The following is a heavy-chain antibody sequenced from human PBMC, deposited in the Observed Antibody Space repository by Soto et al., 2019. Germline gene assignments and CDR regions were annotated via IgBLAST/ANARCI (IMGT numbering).Heavy chain of an antibody. CDR2: IYYSGST. Sequence: SETLSLTCTVSGGSISSYYWSWIRQPPGKGLEWIGYIYYSGSTNYNPSLKSRVTISVDTSKNQFSLKLSSVTAADTAVYYCARRYHGYYYVDYWGQGTLVTVSS. CDR3: ARRYHGYYYVDY. D-gene: IGHD5-12*01. J-gene: IGHJ4*02. CDR1: GGSISSYY. V-gene: IGHV4-59*08.